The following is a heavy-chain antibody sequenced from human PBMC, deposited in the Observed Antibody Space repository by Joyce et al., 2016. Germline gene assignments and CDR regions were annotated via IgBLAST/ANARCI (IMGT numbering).Heavy chain of an antibody. V-gene: IGHV3-30*04. CDR2: VSFDGHKT. Sequence: QVRLVASGGCVVQPGTSLKLSCTASGFTFSRYTMHWVRQAPGKGLEWVALVSFDGHKTYSADSVRGRFTVSRDNSNDTLSLHMNSLKAEDTAIYYCAKIVLVRDYYDFGLDVWGQGTTVAV. CDR1: GFTFSRYT. CDR3: AKIVLVRDYYDFGLDV. D-gene: IGHD6-6*01. J-gene: IGHJ6*02.